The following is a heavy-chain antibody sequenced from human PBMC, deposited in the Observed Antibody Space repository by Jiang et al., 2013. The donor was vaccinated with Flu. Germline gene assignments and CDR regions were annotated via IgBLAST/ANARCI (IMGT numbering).Heavy chain of an antibody. CDR2: FYDSGST. V-gene: IGHV4-59*08. CDR3: AGHAVVSDPSFEY. J-gene: IGHJ4*02. D-gene: IGHD4-23*01. CDR1: GGSISSYY. Sequence: GPGLVKPSETLSLTCTVSGGSISSYYWSWIRQPPGKGLEWIGFFYDSGSTNYSPSLKSRVTISVDTSKNQFSLKLRSVTAGDTAVYYCAGHAVVSDPSFEYWGQGALVTVSS.